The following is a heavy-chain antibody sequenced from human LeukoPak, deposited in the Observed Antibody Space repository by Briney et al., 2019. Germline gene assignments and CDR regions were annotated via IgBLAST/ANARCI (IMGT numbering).Heavy chain of an antibody. CDR1: GITFSSYG. J-gene: IGHJ4*02. Sequence: PGGSLRLSCAASGITFSSYGMSWVRQAPGKGLEWVSAISGSGGSTYYADSVKGRFTISRDNSKNTLYLQMDSLRAEDTAVYYCAKDPRYYYDSSGYFQFDYWGQGTLVTVSS. D-gene: IGHD3-22*01. V-gene: IGHV3-23*01. CDR3: AKDPRYYYDSSGYFQFDY. CDR2: ISGSGGST.